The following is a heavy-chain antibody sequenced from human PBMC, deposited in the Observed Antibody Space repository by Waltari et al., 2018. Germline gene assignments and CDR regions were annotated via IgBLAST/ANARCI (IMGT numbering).Heavy chain of an antibody. D-gene: IGHD4-17*01. CDR1: GFTFSSYS. Sequence: EVQLVESGGGLVQPGGSLRLSCAASGFTFSSYSMNWVRQAPGKGLGWVSYISSSSSTIYYADSVKGRFTISRDNAKNSLYLQMNSLRAEDTAVYYCARLRGDYPDYWGQGTLVTVSS. J-gene: IGHJ4*02. V-gene: IGHV3-48*01. CDR2: ISSSSSTI. CDR3: ARLRGDYPDY.